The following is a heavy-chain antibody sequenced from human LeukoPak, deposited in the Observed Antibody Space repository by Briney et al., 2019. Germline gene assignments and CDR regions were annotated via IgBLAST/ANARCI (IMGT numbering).Heavy chain of an antibody. CDR3: AREGYYGSGSSYYYYGMDV. CDR2: INPNSGGT. J-gene: IGHJ6*02. Sequence: ASVKVSCKASGYTFTGYYMHWVRQAPGQGLEWMGWINPNSGGTNYAQKFQGRVTMTRDTSISTAYMELSRLRSDDTAVYYCAREGYYGSGSSYYYYGMDVWGQGTTVTLSS. D-gene: IGHD3-10*01. V-gene: IGHV1-2*02. CDR1: GYTFTGYY.